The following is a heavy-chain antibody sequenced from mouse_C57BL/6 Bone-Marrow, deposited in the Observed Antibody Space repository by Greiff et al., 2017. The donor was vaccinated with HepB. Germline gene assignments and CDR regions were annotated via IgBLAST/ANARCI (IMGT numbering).Heavy chain of an antibody. CDR1: GFTFSDYG. V-gene: IGHV5-17*01. CDR3: ARSLLYYAMDY. J-gene: IGHJ4*01. CDR2: ISSGSSTI. Sequence: EVQLVESGGGLVKPGGSLKLSCAASGFTFSDYGMHWVRQAPEKGLEWVAYISSGSSTIYYADTVKGRFTIARDNAKNTLFLQMTSLRSEDTAMDYCARSLLYYAMDYWGQGTSVTVSS.